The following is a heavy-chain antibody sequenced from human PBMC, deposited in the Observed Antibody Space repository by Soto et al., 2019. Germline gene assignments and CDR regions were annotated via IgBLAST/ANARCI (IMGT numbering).Heavy chain of an antibody. CDR1: GYPFTAFD. V-gene: IGHV1-8*01. J-gene: IGHJ4*02. Sequence: QVRLVQSGAEVKKPGASVKVSCEASGYPFTAFDINWVRQAAGQGLEWMGWMNPSSGDSAFAQRFQGRVTMTRTTSISTAYMDLCSLTSDDTAVYYCVRQPGGVATPGDDYWGQGTLVTVSS. CDR3: VRQPGGVATPGDDY. D-gene: IGHD2-15*01. CDR2: MNPSSGDS.